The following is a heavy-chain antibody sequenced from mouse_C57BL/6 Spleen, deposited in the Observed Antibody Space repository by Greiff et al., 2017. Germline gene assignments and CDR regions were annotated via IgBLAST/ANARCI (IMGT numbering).Heavy chain of an antibody. CDR1: GFTFSDYG. D-gene: IGHD2-4*01. J-gene: IGHJ4*01. CDR3: ARRAYDYDEAMDY. V-gene: IGHV5-17*01. CDR2: ISSGRSTI. Sequence: DVTLVESGGGLVKPGGSLKLSCAASGFTFSDYGMHWVRQAPEKGLEWVSYISSGRSTIYYADTVKGRFTLSRDNAKNTLFLQMNSLRSEDTAMYYCARRAYDYDEAMDYWGQGTSVTVSS.